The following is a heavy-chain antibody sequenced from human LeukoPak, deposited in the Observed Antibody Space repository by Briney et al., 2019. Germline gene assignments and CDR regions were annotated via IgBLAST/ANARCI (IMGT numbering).Heavy chain of an antibody. Sequence: GGSLRLSCAASGLTFSSYSMNWVRQAPGKGLEWVSSISSSSSYIYYADSVKGRFTISRDNAKNSLYLQMNSLRAEDTAVYYCARDKGYCSGGSCYPKWFDPWGQGTLVTVSS. CDR3: ARDKGYCSGGSCYPKWFDP. V-gene: IGHV3-21*01. D-gene: IGHD2-15*01. CDR1: GLTFSSYS. J-gene: IGHJ5*02. CDR2: ISSSSSYI.